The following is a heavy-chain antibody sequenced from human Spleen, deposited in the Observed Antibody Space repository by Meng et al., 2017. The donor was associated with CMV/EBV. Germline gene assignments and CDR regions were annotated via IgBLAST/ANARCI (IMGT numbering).Heavy chain of an antibody. J-gene: IGHJ4*02. V-gene: IGHV4-4*07. CDR2: IYTSGST. CDR1: GASISSYY. Sequence: RKGPGPGLVKPSETLAPTCTGSGASISSYYWSWIRQPAGKGLEWIGRIYTSGSTNYNPSLKSRVTMSVDTSKNQFSLKLSSVTAADTAVYYCARGGLDPIDYWGQGTLVTVSS. D-gene: IGHD5/OR15-5a*01. CDR3: ARGGLDPIDY.